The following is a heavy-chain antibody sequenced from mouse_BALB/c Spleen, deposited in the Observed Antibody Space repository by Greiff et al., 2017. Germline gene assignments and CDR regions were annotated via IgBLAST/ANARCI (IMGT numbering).Heavy chain of an antibody. D-gene: IGHD2-10*01. CDR3: ARTTAYYVNYDYAMDY. CDR2: ISSGSSTI. J-gene: IGHJ4*01. V-gene: IGHV5-17*02. CDR1: GFTFSSFG. Sequence: EVQGVESGGGLVQPGGSRKLSCAASGFTFSSFGMHWVRQAPEKGLEWVAYISSGSSTIYYADTVKGRFTISRDNPKNTLFLQMTSLRSEDTAMYYCARTTAYYVNYDYAMDYWGQGTSVTVSS.